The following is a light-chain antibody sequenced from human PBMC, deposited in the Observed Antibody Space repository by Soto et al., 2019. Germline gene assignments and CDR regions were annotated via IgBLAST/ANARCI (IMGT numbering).Light chain of an antibody. CDR3: QQCNNYPFT. CDR1: QSISNW. Sequence: DIQMTQSPSTLSASVGDRVAITCRASQSISNWLAWYQQKPGKAPKLLISSASSLESGVPSRFSGSGSGAEFTLTISSLQPVDFATYYCQQCNNYPFTCGPGTKVDIK. J-gene: IGKJ3*01. V-gene: IGKV1-5*01. CDR2: SAS.